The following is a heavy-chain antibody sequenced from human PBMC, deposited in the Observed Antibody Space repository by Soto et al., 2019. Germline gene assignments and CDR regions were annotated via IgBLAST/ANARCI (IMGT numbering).Heavy chain of an antibody. D-gene: IGHD3-10*01. CDR1: GFTFSSYA. CDR2: ISGSGGST. V-gene: IGHV3-23*01. J-gene: IGHJ4*02. CDR3: AKGRSRWFGELFG. Sequence: EVQLLESGGGLVQPGGSLRLSCAASGFTFSSYAMSWVRQAPGKGLEWVSAISGSGGSTYYADSVKGRFTISRDNAKNTLYLHMNSLRAEDTAVYYCAKGRSRWFGELFGWGQGTLVTVSS.